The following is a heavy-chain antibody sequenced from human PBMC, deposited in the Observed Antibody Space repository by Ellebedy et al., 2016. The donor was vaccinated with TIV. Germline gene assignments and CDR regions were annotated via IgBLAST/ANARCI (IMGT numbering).Heavy chain of an antibody. CDR3: VKSIGVTVMGAAGFDY. CDR2: INWNSGRI. V-gene: IGHV3-9*01. CDR1: GFTFSDYS. J-gene: IGHJ4*02. Sequence: PGGSLRLSCAASGFTFSDYSMNWIRQTPGKGLEWVSGINWNSGRIEYADSVKGRFTISRDNAKNSLYLQMNSLRPEDTALYYCVKSIGVTVMGAAGFDYWGQGTLVTVSS. D-gene: IGHD4-17*01.